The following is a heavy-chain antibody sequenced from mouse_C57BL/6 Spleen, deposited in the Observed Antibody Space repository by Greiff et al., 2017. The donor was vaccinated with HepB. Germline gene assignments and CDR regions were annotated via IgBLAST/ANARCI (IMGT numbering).Heavy chain of an antibody. J-gene: IGHJ2*01. V-gene: IGHV5-17*01. CDR3: ARSDYYGSSPYYFDY. Sequence: EVKLVESGGGLVKPGGSLKLSCAASGFTFSDYGMHWVRQAPEKGLEWVAYISSGSSTIYYADTVKGRFTISRDNAKNTLFLQMTSLRSEDTAMYYCARSDYYGSSPYYFDYWGQGTTLTVSS. CDR2: ISSGSSTI. D-gene: IGHD1-1*01. CDR1: GFTFSDYG.